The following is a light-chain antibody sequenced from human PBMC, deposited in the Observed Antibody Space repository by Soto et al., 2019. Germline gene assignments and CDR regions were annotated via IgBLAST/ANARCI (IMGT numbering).Light chain of an antibody. Sequence: VVMTQYTATLSVSPGERAALSCGASQSVRSYLAWYQQKPGQAPRLLIHGASTRAPGIPAMFSGSGSGTDFTLTISSLQSEDFAVYYCHQYDHWPQTFGQGTKVDIK. J-gene: IGKJ1*01. CDR2: GAS. CDR1: QSVRSY. V-gene: IGKV3-15*01. CDR3: HQYDHWPQT.